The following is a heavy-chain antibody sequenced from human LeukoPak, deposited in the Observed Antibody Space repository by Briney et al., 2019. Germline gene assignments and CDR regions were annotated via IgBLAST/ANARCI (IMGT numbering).Heavy chain of an antibody. D-gene: IGHD1-26*01. CDR1: GGSISSYY. Sequence: PSETLSLTCTVSGGSISSYYWSWIRQPPGKGLEWIGYVYYSGSTNYNPSLKSRVTISVDTSKNQFSLKLSSVTAADTAVYYCAREVPGWEPGYNWFDPWGQGTLVTVSS. CDR3: AREVPGWEPGYNWFDP. J-gene: IGHJ5*02. CDR2: VYYSGST. V-gene: IGHV4-59*01.